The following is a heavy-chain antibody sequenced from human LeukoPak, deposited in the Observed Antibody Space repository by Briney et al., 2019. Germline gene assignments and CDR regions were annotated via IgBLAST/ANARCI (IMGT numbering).Heavy chain of an antibody. CDR2: INPNSGGT. CDR1: GYTFTGYY. Sequence: EASVKVSCKASGYTFTGYYMHWLRQAPGQGLEWMGRINPNSGGTNYAQKFQGRVTMTRDTSISTAYMELSRLRSDDTAVYFCARVSGGYYYDSSGYFTYYFDYWGQGTLVTVSS. J-gene: IGHJ4*02. D-gene: IGHD3-22*01. V-gene: IGHV1-2*06. CDR3: ARVSGGYYYDSSGYFTYYFDY.